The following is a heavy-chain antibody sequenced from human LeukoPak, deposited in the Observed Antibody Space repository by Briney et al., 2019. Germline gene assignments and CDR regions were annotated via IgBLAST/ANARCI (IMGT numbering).Heavy chain of an antibody. CDR2: ISSSSSTI. J-gene: IGHJ6*02. CDR3: ARFAAPSSYYYYGMDV. V-gene: IGHV3-48*01. Sequence: GGSLRLSCAASGFTFSSYSMNWVRQAPGKGLEWASYISSSSSTIYYADSVKGRFTISRDNAKNSLYLQMNSLRAEDTAVYYCARFAAPSSYYYYGMDVWGQGTTVTVSS. CDR1: GFTFSSYS. D-gene: IGHD3-16*01.